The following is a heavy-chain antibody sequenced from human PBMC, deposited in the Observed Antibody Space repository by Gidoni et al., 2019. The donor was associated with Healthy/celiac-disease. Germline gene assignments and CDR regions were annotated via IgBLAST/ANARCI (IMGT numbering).Heavy chain of an antibody. CDR3: AREEEGRFNWFDP. CDR1: GFPFSSYG. CDR2: IWYDGSNK. V-gene: IGHV3-33*08. Sequence: QVQLVESGGGVVQPGRSLRLSCAASGFPFSSYGMHWVRQAPGKGLEWVAVIWYDGSNKYYADSVKGRFTISRDNSKNTLYLQMNSLRAEDTAVYYCAREEEGRFNWFDPWGQGTLVTVSS. J-gene: IGHJ5*02.